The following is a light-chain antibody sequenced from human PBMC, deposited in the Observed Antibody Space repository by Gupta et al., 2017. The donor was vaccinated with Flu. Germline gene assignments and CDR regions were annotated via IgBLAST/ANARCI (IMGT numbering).Light chain of an antibody. J-gene: IGLJ3*02. V-gene: IGLV3-19*01. CDR2: GEN. CDR3: NSRESSGNHLWV. CDR1: SLRSYY. Sequence: SSELTQDPAVSVALGQTVRITCQGDSLRSYYASWYQQTPGQAPVLVIYGENKRPSGIPDRFSGSRSGNTASLTITGAQAEDEADYYCNSRESSGNHLWVFGGGTKLTVL.